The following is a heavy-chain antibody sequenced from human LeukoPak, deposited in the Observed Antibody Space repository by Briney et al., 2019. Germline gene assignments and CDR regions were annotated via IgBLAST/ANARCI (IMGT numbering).Heavy chain of an antibody. D-gene: IGHD1-26*01. V-gene: IGHV4-38-2*02. Sequence: SETLSLTCTVSGYSISSGYYWGWIRPPPGKGLEWIGRIYHSGSTYYNPSLKSRVTISVDTSKNQFSLKLSSVTAADTAVYYCARDPYSGSYQHFDYWGQGTLVTVSS. CDR3: ARDPYSGSYQHFDY. CDR1: GYSISSGYY. J-gene: IGHJ4*02. CDR2: IYHSGST.